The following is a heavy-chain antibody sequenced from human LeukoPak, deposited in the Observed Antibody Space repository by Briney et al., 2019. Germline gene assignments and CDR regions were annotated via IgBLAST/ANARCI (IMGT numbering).Heavy chain of an antibody. V-gene: IGHV3-23*01. J-gene: IGHJ5*02. CDR3: AREPARYSSSNWFDP. CDR1: GFSFSSYA. Sequence: PGGSLRLSCAASGFSFSSYAMSWVRQAPGKGLEWVSGISDSDNSIYYADSVKGRFTISRDNSRNTLYLQMNSLRTEDTAVYYCAREPARYSSSNWFDPWGQGTLVTVSS. D-gene: IGHD6-6*01. CDR2: ISDSDNSI.